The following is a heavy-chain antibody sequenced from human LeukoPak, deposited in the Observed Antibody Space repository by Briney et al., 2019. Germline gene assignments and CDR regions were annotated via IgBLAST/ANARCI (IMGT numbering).Heavy chain of an antibody. CDR1: GFTVSSNY. J-gene: IGHJ4*02. CDR2: IYSSGST. Sequence: GGSLRLSCAASGFTVSSNYMSWVRQAPGKGLEWVSVIYSSGSTYYADSVKGRFTISRDNSKNTLYLQMNSLRAEDTAVYYCARWDYDYVWGSYPSRWGQGTLVTVSS. V-gene: IGHV3-53*01. D-gene: IGHD3-16*02. CDR3: ARWDYDYVWGSYPSR.